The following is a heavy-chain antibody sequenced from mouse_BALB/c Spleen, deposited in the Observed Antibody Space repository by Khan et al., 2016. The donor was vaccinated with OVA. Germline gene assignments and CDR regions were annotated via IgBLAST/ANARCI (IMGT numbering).Heavy chain of an antibody. V-gene: IGHV1S137*01. CDR2: ISTYYGDP. J-gene: IGHJ3*01. Sequence: QVQLQQSGAELVRPGVSVKISCKGSGYTFTDYTIHWMKQSHAKSLEWIGVISTYYGDPNYNQKFKGKATMTVDKSSSTAYMELARLTSEDSAIYYCIRGGGGDRFAYWGQGTLVTVSA. CDR3: IRGGGGDRFAY. CDR1: GYTFTDYT.